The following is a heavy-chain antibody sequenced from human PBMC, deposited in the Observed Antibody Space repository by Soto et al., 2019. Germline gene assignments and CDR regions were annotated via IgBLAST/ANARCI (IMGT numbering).Heavy chain of an antibody. V-gene: IGHV5-51*01. CDR2: IYPGDSDT. J-gene: IGHJ6*02. CDR1: GYSFTSYW. D-gene: IGHD6-19*01. CDR3: ARQTDSSGWGYYYYYYGTDV. Sequence: GESLKISCKGSGYSFTSYWIGWVRQMPGKGLEWMGIIYPGDSDTRYSPSFQGQVTISADKSISTAYLQWSSLKASDTAMYYCARQTDSSGWGYYYYYYGTDVWGQGTTVTISS.